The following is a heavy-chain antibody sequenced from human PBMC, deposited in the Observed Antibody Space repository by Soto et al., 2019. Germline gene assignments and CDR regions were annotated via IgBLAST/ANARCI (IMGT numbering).Heavy chain of an antibody. J-gene: IGHJ5*02. CDR2: ISGSGGST. Sequence: EVQLLESGGGLVQPGGSLRLSCAASGFTFSCYAMSWVRQAPGKGLEWVSAISGSGGSTYYADSVKGRFTISRDNSKNTLYLQMNSLRAEDTAVYYCAKGEWDVPAAMPGPNWFDPWGQGTLVTVSS. CDR1: GFTFSCYA. D-gene: IGHD2-2*01. CDR3: AKGEWDVPAAMPGPNWFDP. V-gene: IGHV3-23*01.